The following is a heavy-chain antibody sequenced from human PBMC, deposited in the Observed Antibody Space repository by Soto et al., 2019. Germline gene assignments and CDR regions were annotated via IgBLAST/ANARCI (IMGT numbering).Heavy chain of an antibody. J-gene: IGHJ4*02. CDR3: ARDDEGGSDCDLGY. V-gene: IGHV3-30-3*01. CDR2: ILSDGSNK. CDR1: GFTLSSHA. D-gene: IGHD1-26*01. Sequence: QVQLVESGGGVVQPGRSLRLSCAVSGFTLSSHAMHWVRQAPGKGLEWVALILSDGSNKYYADSAKGRFTTSRDNSKNPMYLQMNSRSVEETAVYYCARDDEGGSDCDLGYWGQGALVTVSS.